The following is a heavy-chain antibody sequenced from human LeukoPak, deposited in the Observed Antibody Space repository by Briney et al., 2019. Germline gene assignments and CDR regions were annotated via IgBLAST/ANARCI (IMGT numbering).Heavy chain of an antibody. D-gene: IGHD1-26*01. Sequence: NSSETLSLTCTVSGGSISSYYWSWIRQPAGKGLEWIGRIYTSGSTNYNPSLKSRVTMSVDTSKNQFSLKLSSVTAADTAVYYCARDVGATPRGAYYFDYWGQGTLVTVSS. CDR1: GGSISSYY. CDR3: ARDVGATPRGAYYFDY. CDR2: IYTSGST. V-gene: IGHV4-4*07. J-gene: IGHJ4*02.